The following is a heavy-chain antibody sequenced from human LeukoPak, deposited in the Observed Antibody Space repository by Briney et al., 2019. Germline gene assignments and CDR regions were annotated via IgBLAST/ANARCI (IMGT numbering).Heavy chain of an antibody. V-gene: IGHV4-31*03. J-gene: IGHJ6*02. CDR2: IYYSGST. CDR3: ARAGDPSRVYYYYYGMDV. D-gene: IGHD7-27*01. CDR1: GGSISSGGYY. Sequence: PSETLSLTCTVSGGSISSGGYYWSWIRQHPGKGLEWIGYIYYSGSTYYNPSLKSRVTISVDTSKNQSSLKLSSVTAADTAVYYCARAGDPSRVYYYYYGMDVWGQGTTVTVSS.